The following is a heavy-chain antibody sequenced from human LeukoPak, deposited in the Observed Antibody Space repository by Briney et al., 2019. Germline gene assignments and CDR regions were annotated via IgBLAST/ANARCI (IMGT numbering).Heavy chain of an antibody. V-gene: IGHV3-23*01. CDR3: ATTYYYDSSGSVNRNAFDI. J-gene: IGHJ3*02. CDR1: GFTFSSYA. D-gene: IGHD3-22*01. CDR2: ISGSGGST. Sequence: GGSLRLSCAASGFTFSSYAMSWVRQAPGKGLEWVSAISGSGGSTYYADSVKGRFTISRDNSKNTLYLQMNSLRAEDTAVYYCATTYYYDSSGSVNRNAFDIWGQGTMVTVSS.